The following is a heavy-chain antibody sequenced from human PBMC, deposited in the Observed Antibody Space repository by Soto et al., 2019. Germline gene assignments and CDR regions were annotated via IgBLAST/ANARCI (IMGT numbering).Heavy chain of an antibody. CDR1: GFTFSSYA. CDR2: ISYDGSNK. D-gene: IGHD2-15*01. CDR3: ARGRIVVVVAAIGGSGF. J-gene: IGHJ4*02. V-gene: IGHV3-30-3*01. Sequence: ESGGGVVQPGRSLRLSCAASGFTFSSYAMHWVRQAPGKGLEWVAIISYDGSNKYYADSVKGRFTISRDNSKNTLYLQMNSLRAEDTAVYYCARGRIVVVVAAIGGSGFWGQGTLVTVSS.